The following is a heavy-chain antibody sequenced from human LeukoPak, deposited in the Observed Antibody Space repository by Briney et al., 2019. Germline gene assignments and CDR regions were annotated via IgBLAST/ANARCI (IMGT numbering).Heavy chain of an antibody. J-gene: IGHJ4*02. D-gene: IGHD5-18*01. V-gene: IGHV4-39*07. CDR2: IYYSGST. CDR3: ARERGLRGYSYVGGVHY. CDR1: GGSISSSSYY. Sequence: PSETLSLTCTVSGGSISSSSYYWGWIRQPPGKGLEWIGSIYYSGSTYYNPSLKSRVTISVDTSKNQFSLKLSSVTAADTAVYYCARERGLRGYSYVGGVHYWGQGTLVSVSS.